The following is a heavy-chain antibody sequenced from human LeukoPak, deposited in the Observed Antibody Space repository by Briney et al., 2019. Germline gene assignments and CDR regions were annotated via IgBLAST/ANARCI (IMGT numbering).Heavy chain of an antibody. J-gene: IGHJ4*02. D-gene: IGHD6-19*01. V-gene: IGHV3-74*01. CDR3: AKDRPPGSGWYYFDY. Sequence: PGGSLRLSCAASGFTFSSYWMNWVRQAPGKGLVWVSRIASDGSSTTYADSVKGRFSISRDNAKNTLYLQMNSLRAEDTAVYYCAKDRPPGSGWYYFDYWGQGTLVTVSS. CDR2: IASDGSST. CDR1: GFTFSSYW.